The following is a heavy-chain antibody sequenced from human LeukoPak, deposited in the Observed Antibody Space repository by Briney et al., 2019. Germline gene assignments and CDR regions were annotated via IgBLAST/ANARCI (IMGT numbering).Heavy chain of an antibody. CDR1: GFTFDDYA. D-gene: IGHD3-10*01. Sequence: GGSLRLSCAASGFTFDDYAMHWVRQAPGKGLEWVSSISSSSSYIYYADSVKGRFTISRDNAKNSLYLQMNSLRAEDTAVYYCARAPCYYGSGSYYGWGQGTLVTVSS. V-gene: IGHV3-21*01. CDR3: ARAPCYYGSGSYYG. J-gene: IGHJ4*02. CDR2: ISSSSSYI.